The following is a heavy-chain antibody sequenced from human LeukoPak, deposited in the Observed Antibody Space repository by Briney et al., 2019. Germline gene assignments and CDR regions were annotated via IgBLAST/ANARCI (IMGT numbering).Heavy chain of an antibody. D-gene: IGHD2-15*01. CDR1: GYSISSSYY. V-gene: IGHV4-38-2*01. CDR2: IYHSGST. J-gene: IGHJ3*02. Sequence: PSETLSLTCAVSGYSISSSYYWGWIRQPPGKGLEWIGSIYHSGSTYYNPSLKSRVTISVDTSKNQFSLKLSSVTAADTAVYYCARHEVDDAFDIWGQGTMVTVSS. CDR3: ARHEVDDAFDI.